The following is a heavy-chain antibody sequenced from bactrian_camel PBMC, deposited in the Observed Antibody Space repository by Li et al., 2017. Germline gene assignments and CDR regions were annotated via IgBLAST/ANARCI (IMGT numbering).Heavy chain of an antibody. Sequence: HVQLVESGGGSVRAGESLKLSCTGSALTFGAPDMVWYRQGPGKEREGVAVIDSDGRTSYADSVKGRFTISQDYAKNTVYLQMNSLKPEDTAMYYCNTVGNDCYAGRGFVLWGQGTQVTVS. V-gene: IGHV3S53*01. D-gene: IGHD1*01. CDR2: IDSDGRT. CDR1: ALTFGAPD. CDR3: NTVGNDCYAGRGFVL. J-gene: IGHJ4*01.